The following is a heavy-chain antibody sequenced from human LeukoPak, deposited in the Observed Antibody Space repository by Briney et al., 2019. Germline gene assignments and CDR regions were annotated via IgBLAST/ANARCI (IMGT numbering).Heavy chain of an antibody. CDR3: ARGGSHWFDP. D-gene: IGHD3-10*01. Sequence: SETLSLTCTVSGGSSSSGSYYWSWIRQPAGKGLEWIGRIYTSGSTNYNPSLKSRVTISVDTSKNQFSLKLSSVTAADTAVYYCARGGSHWFDPWGQGTLVTVSS. CDR1: GGSSSSGSYY. CDR2: IYTSGST. V-gene: IGHV4-61*02. J-gene: IGHJ5*02.